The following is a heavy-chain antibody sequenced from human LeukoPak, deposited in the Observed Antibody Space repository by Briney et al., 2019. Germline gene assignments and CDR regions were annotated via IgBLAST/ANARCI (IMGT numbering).Heavy chain of an antibody. CDR3: ARDWGPSYDFWSGYSLPEGWFDP. D-gene: IGHD3-3*01. V-gene: IGHV4-38-2*02. CDR1: GYSISSGYY. Sequence: SETLSLTCTVSGYSISSGYYWSWIRQPPGKGLEWIGSIYHSGSTYYNPSLKSRVTISVDTSKNQFSLKLSSVTAADTAVYYCARDWGPSYDFWSGYSLPEGWFDPWGQGTLVTVSS. J-gene: IGHJ5*02. CDR2: IYHSGST.